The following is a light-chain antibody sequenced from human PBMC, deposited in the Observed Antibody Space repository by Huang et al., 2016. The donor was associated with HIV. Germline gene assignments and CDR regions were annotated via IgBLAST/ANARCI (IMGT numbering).Light chain of an antibody. J-gene: IGKJ4*01. CDR2: GSS. CDR3: HQYNNWLLS. CDR1: RSVSSH. V-gene: IGKV3-15*01. Sequence: IVMTQSPATLSVSPGESVTLSCRANRSVSSHLAWYQQRPGQSPRLFIYGSSTRAPGIPAGFSGSGSGTDFSLTISSLQSEDFALYYCHQYNNWLLSFGGGTMVDI.